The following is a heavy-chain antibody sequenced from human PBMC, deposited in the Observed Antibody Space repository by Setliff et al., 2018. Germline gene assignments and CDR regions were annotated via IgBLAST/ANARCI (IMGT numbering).Heavy chain of an antibody. CDR2: IYSGDRNT. V-gene: IGHV3-23*03. CDR1: GFNFSRFA. J-gene: IGHJ5*02. CDR3: AKPQVELRWGFET. D-gene: IGHD1-7*01. Sequence: PGGSLRLSCAASGFNFSRFAMSWVRQAPGKGLEWVSTIYSGDRNTFYTDSVKGRFTIFRDGSKNTLFLHMTSLRAEDTAVYYCAKPQVELRWGFETWGQGTPVTVSS.